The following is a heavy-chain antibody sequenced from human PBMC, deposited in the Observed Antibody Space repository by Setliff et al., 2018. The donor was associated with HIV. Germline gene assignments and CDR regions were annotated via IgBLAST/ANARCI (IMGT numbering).Heavy chain of an antibody. D-gene: IGHD3-3*01. V-gene: IGHV3-9*01. J-gene: IGHJ3*01. Sequence: GGSLRLSCAASGFPFDDYAMHWVRQAPGKGLEWVAGINWDSATVAYADPVKGRFTISRDNAKNSLYLQMNSLRAEDTAVYYCARDLTLEWLPYRPHAFDVWGQGTMVTVSS. CDR1: GFPFDDYA. CDR2: INWDSATV. CDR3: ARDLTLEWLPYRPHAFDV.